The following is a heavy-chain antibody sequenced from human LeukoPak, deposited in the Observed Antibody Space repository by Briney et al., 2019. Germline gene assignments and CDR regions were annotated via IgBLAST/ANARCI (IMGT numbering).Heavy chain of an antibody. V-gene: IGHV4-39*07. D-gene: IGHD3-9*01. J-gene: IGHJ6*03. Sequence: SETLSLTCTVSGGSISTSGYYWGWIRQPPGKGMEWIGNIYYSGSTYYNPSLKSRVTISVDMSKNQFSLKLTSVTAADTAVYYCARDTGRYFDWYPHYMDVWGKGTTVTVSS. CDR2: IYYSGST. CDR3: ARDTGRYFDWYPHYMDV. CDR1: GGSISTSGYY.